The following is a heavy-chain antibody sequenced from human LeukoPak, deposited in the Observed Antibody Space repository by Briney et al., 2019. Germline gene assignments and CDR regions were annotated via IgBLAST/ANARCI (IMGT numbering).Heavy chain of an antibody. D-gene: IGHD3-22*01. Sequence: GESLKISCKGSGYSFTSYWIGWVRQMPGKGLEWMGIIYPGDSDTRYSPSFQGQVTISADKSISTAYLQWSSLKASDTAMYYCARGAYYYDSSGYLSDAFDIWGQGTMVTVPS. CDR2: IYPGDSDT. CDR1: GYSFTSYW. CDR3: ARGAYYYDSSGYLSDAFDI. V-gene: IGHV5-51*01. J-gene: IGHJ3*02.